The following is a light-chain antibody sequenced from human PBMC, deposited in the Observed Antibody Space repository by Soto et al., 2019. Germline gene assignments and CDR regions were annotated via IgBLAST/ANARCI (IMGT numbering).Light chain of an antibody. CDR2: GAS. V-gene: IGKV1-6*01. CDR3: LQNHNYPRT. Sequence: IQMTQSPPTLSASVGDRVTITCPASQDISDDVGWYQQTPGKAPKLLISGASRLQSGVPSRFSGSGSGAQFTLTITSLRPEDSAIYYCLQNHNYPRTFGQGTKVDIK. CDR1: QDISDD. J-gene: IGKJ1*01.